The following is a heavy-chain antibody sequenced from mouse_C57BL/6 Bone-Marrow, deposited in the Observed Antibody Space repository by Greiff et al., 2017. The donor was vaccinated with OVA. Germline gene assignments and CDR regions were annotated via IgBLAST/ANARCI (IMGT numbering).Heavy chain of an antibody. CDR1: GFNIKDDY. D-gene: IGHD3-2*02. Sequence: EVQLQQSGAELVRPGASVKLSCTASGFNIKDDYMHWVKQRPEQGLEWIGWIDPENGDTEYASKFQGKATITAATSSNTAYLQLSSLTSEDTAVYYCTTAAQAMDIMDYWGQGTSVTVSS. J-gene: IGHJ4*01. CDR2: IDPENGDT. CDR3: TTAAQAMDIMDY. V-gene: IGHV14-4*01.